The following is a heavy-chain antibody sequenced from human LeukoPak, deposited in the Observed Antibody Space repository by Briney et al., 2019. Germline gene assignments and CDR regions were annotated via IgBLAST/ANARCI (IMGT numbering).Heavy chain of an antibody. V-gene: IGHV4-59*01. CDR2: FYYSGST. D-gene: IGHD2-2*01. CDR3: ARARYGSTSCPYYFDY. CDR1: GGSITSYY. Sequence: SETLSLTCTVSGGSITSYYWSWIRQPPGKGLELIGFFYYSGSTNYNPSLKSRVTISLDTSKNQFSLKLTSVTAADTAVYYCARARYGSTSCPYYFDYWGQGTLVTVSS. J-gene: IGHJ4*02.